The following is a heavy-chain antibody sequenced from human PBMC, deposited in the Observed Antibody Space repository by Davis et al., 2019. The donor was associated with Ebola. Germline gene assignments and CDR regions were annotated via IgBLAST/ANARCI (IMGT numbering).Heavy chain of an antibody. CDR3: ARVRSGSYWRYFDY. CDR1: GFSFSSYW. V-gene: IGHV3-74*01. CDR2: SNSDGSST. D-gene: IGHD1-26*01. J-gene: IGHJ4*02. Sequence: PGGSLRLSCAASGFSFSSYWMHWVRQAPGKGLVWVSRSNSDGSSTSYADSVKGRFTISRDNAKNTVYLQMNDVRVEDTAVYYCARVRSGSYWRYFDYWGQGTLVTVSS.